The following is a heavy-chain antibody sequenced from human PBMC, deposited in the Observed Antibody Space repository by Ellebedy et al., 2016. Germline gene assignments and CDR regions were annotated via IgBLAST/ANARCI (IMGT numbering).Heavy chain of an antibody. J-gene: IGHJ3*02. CDR1: GGSFSGYY. CDR2: INHSGST. Sequence: SETLSLTCAVSGGSFSGYYWSWIRQPPGKGLEWIGEINHSGSTNYNPSLKSRATISVDPSKNQFSLKLRSVTAADTAVYYCARVRRIDLNYYGSGSYYRSAAFDIWGQGTMVTVSS. CDR3: ARVRRIDLNYYGSGSYYRSAAFDI. V-gene: IGHV4-34*01. D-gene: IGHD3-10*01.